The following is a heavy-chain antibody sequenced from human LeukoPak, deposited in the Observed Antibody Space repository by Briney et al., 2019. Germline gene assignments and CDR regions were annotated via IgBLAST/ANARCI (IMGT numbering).Heavy chain of an antibody. CDR2: IKQDGSEK. J-gene: IGHJ4*02. D-gene: IGHD2-2*02. CDR1: GFTFISYW. V-gene: IGHV3-7*01. Sequence: GSLRLSSAASGFTFISYWRSWVRQAPGKGLEWVANIKQDGSEKYYVDSVKGRFTISRDNAKNSLYLQMNSLRAEDTAVYYCARDAEVVPAAIDYFDYWGQGTQVTVSS. CDR3: ARDAEVVPAAIDYFDY.